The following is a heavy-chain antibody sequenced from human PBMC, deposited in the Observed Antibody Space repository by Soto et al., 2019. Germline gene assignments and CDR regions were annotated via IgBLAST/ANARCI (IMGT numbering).Heavy chain of an antibody. J-gene: IGHJ3*02. CDR2: IIPIFGTA. Sequence: QVQLVQSGAEVKKTGSSVKVSCKASGGTFSSYAISWVRQAPGQGLEWMGGIIPIFGTANYAQKFQGRVTITADESTSTAYMELSSLRSEDTAVYYCARDSITIFGVLLDAFDIWGQGTMVTVSS. V-gene: IGHV1-69*01. CDR3: ARDSITIFGVLLDAFDI. CDR1: GGTFSSYA. D-gene: IGHD3-3*01.